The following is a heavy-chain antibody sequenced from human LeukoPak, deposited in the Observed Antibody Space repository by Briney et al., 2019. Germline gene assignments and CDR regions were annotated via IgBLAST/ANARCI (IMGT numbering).Heavy chain of an antibody. CDR1: GFTFSDYY. V-gene: IGHV3-11*06. Sequence: SGGSLRLSCAASGFTFSDYYMSWIRQAPGKGLEWVSYISSSSSYTNYADSVKGRFTISRDNAKNSLYLQMNSLRAEDTAVYYCARDTAVAGTGWFDPWGQGTLVTVSS. CDR2: ISSSSSYT. D-gene: IGHD6-19*01. CDR3: ARDTAVAGTGWFDP. J-gene: IGHJ5*02.